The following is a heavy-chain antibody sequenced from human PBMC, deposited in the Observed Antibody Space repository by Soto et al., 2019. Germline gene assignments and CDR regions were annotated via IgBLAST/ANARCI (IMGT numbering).Heavy chain of an antibody. CDR2: IIPIFGTA. V-gene: IGHV1-69*12. CDR1: GGTFSSYA. J-gene: IGHJ6*02. CDR3: ARNREGYDILTGLMYGMDV. Sequence: QVQLVQSGAEVKKPGSSVKVSCKASGGTFSSYAISWVRQAPGQGLEWMGGIIPIFGTANYAQKFQGRVTITADESTSTAYMELSSLRSEDTAAYYCARNREGYDILTGLMYGMDVWGQGTTVTVSS. D-gene: IGHD3-9*01.